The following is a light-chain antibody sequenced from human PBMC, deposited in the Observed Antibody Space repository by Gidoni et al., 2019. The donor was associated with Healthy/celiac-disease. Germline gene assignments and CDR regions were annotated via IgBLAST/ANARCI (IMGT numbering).Light chain of an antibody. Sequence: SLAVSLGERATINCKSSQSVLYSSNNKNYLAWYQQKPGQPPKLLIYWASTREAGVPYRFSGSGSGKDFTLTISSLQAEDVAVYYCQQYYSTPWTFGQGTKVEIK. CDR3: QQYYSTPWT. V-gene: IGKV4-1*01. CDR1: QSVLYSSNNKNY. CDR2: WAS. J-gene: IGKJ1*01.